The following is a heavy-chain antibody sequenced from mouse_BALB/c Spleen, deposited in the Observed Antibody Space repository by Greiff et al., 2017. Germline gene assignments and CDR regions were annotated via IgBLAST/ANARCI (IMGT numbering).Heavy chain of an antibody. V-gene: IGHV1-7*01. D-gene: IGHD1-1*01. CDR1: GYTFTSYW. Sequence: QVQLQQSGAELAKPGASVKMSCKASGYTFTSYWMHWVKQRPGQGLEWIGYINPSTGYTEYNQKFKDKATLTADKSSSTAYMQLSSLTSEDSAVYYCARVTYGTPFAYWGQGTLVTVSA. J-gene: IGHJ3*01. CDR2: INPSTGYT. CDR3: ARVTYGTPFAY.